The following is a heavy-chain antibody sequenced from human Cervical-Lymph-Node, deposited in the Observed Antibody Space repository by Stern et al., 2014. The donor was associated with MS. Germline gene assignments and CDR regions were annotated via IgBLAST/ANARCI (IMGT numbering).Heavy chain of an antibody. J-gene: IGHJ4*02. CDR1: GFTFDHYG. D-gene: IGHD2/OR15-2a*01. CDR3: AKLYAPMDPDFDS. V-gene: IGHV3-30*18. CDR2: ISFDGRNK. Sequence: VQLVESGGGVVQPGRSLRLSCTASGFTFDHYGIHWVRQAPGRGLEWVALISFDGRNKYYARSVRGRFTISRDNSKNTLYLQMNNLKPEDTATYYCAKLYAPMDPDFDSWGQGTRVTVSS.